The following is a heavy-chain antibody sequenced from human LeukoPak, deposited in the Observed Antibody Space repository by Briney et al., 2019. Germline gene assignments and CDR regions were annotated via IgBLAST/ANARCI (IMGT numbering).Heavy chain of an antibody. CDR3: AKEGAASSGWYGDAFDI. V-gene: IGHV3-23*01. CDR2: ISGSGGST. J-gene: IGHJ3*02. D-gene: IGHD6-19*01. Sequence: GGSLRLSCAASGFTFSSYAMSWVRQAPGKGLEWVSAISGSGGSTYYADSVKGRFTISRDDSKNTLYLQMNSLRAEDTAVYYCAKEGAASSGWYGDAFDIWGQGTMVTVSS. CDR1: GFTFSSYA.